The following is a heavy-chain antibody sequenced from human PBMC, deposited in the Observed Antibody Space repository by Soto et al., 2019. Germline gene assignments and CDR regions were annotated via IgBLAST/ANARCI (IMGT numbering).Heavy chain of an antibody. CDR2: ISSSGSTI. V-gene: IGHV3-11*01. Sequence: GGSLRLSCAASGFTFSDYYMSWIRQAPGQGLEWVSYISSSGSTIYYPDPVKGRSTISRENAKNSLYMRMNSLGAEDTAVYYCTRDLKLTMTKVTYYGMDVWGQGTTVTVSS. D-gene: IGHD4-17*01. CDR3: TRDLKLTMTKVTYYGMDV. J-gene: IGHJ6*02. CDR1: GFTFSDYY.